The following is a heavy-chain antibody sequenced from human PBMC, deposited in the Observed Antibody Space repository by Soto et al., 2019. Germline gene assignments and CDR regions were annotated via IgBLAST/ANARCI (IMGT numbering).Heavy chain of an antibody. V-gene: IGHV3-21*01. CDR3: ARSTQNSSGYLDY. CDR2: ISSSSTYI. Sequence: EVQLVESGGGLVKPGGSLRLSCVVSGFTFRDYSMNWVRQAPGKGLEWVSSISSSSTYIYYADSVKGRFTISRDNAKNSLYLQMNSLRVEDTAVYYCARSTQNSSGYLDYWAPGTLVTVSS. D-gene: IGHD3-22*01. CDR1: GFTFRDYS. J-gene: IGHJ4*02.